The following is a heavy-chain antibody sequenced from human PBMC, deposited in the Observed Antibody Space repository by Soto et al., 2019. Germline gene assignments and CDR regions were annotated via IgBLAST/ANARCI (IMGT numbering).Heavy chain of an antibody. CDR3: VRDRAMDSSGHWFDT. V-gene: IGHV4-31*03. Sequence: QVQLQESGPGLVKPSQTLSLTCTVSGRSVSSGGYYWTWLRQHPGRGLEWIGYIYHIGSPYYNPSLESRVTISLNTSKNQFSLNLTSVTAADTAIYYCVRDRAMDSSGHWFDTWGQGTLVSVSS. CDR2: IYHIGSP. D-gene: IGHD3-22*01. CDR1: GRSVSSGGYY. J-gene: IGHJ5*02.